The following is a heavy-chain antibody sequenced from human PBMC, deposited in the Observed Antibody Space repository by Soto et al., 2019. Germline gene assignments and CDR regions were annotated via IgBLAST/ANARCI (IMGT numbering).Heavy chain of an antibody. V-gene: IGHV4-39*01. CDR2: IYYSGST. CDR1: GGSISSSSYY. J-gene: IGHJ4*02. D-gene: IGHD4-17*01. CDR3: ARDDYGDYLAVY. Sequence: QLQLQESGPGLVKPSETLSLTCTVSGGSISSSSYYWGWIRQPPGKGLEWIGSIYYSGSTYYNPSLKSRVTISVDTSKNQFSLKLSSVTAADTAVYYCARDDYGDYLAVYWGQGTLVTVSS.